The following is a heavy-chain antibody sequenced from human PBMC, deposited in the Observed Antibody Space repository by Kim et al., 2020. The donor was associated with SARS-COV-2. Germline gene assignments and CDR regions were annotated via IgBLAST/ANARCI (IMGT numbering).Heavy chain of an antibody. V-gene: IGHV3-7*01. D-gene: IGHD3-9*01. CDR1: GFTFSSYW. CDR3: ARGGPAYFDWSPTQKTFDY. J-gene: IGHJ4*02. Sequence: GGSLRLSCAASGFTFSSYWMSWVRQAPGKGLEWVANIKQDGSEKYYVDSVKGRFTISRDNAKNALYLQMNSLRAEDTAVYYCARGGPAYFDWSPTQKTFDYWGQGTLVTVSS. CDR2: IKQDGSEK.